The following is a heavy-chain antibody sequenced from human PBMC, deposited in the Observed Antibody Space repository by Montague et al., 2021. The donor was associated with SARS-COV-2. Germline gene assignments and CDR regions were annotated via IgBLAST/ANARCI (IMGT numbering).Heavy chain of an antibody. D-gene: IGHD3-10*01. CDR1: GDSISDYY. CDR3: ARTSRGSSYFYGVDV. J-gene: IGHJ6*02. CDR2: IFRSGAT. V-gene: IGHV4-59*01. Sequence: SETLSLTCTVSGDSISDYYWSWIRQPPGMGLEWIGYIFRSGATNYNPPLKSRVIISLDTSKSQSSLRLSSVTAADTAIYYCARTSRGSSYFYGVDVWGQGTTVTVSS.